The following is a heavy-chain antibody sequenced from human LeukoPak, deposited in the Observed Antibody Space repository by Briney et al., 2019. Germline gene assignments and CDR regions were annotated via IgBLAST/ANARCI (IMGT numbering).Heavy chain of an antibody. J-gene: IGHJ3*02. CDR2: IIPILGIA. CDR3: ARSVRGGQRAFDI. V-gene: IGHV1-69*04. Sequence: SVKVSCKASGGTFSSYAISWVRQAPGQGLEWMGRIIPILGIANYAQKFQGRVTMTRNTSISTAYMELSSLRSEDTAVYYCARSVRGGQRAFDIWGQGTMVTVSS. CDR1: GGTFSSYA. D-gene: IGHD3-10*01.